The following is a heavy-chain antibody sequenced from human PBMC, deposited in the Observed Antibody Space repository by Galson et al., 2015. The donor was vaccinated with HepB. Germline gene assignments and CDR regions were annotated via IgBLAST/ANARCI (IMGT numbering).Heavy chain of an antibody. CDR1: GFTFSSYA. Sequence: SLRLSCAASGFTFSSYAMSWVRQAPGKGLEWVSAISGSGGGTYYADSVKGRFTISRDNSKNTLYLQMNSLRAEDTAVYYCAKAGGYSYGPYYYYYMDVWGKGTTVTVSS. J-gene: IGHJ6*03. D-gene: IGHD5-18*01. V-gene: IGHV3-23*01. CDR2: ISGSGGGT. CDR3: AKAGGYSYGPYYYYYMDV.